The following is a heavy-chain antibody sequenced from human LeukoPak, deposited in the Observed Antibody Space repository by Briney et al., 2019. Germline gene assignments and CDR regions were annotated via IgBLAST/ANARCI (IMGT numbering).Heavy chain of an antibody. CDR2: IIPILGIA. CDR3: AREMRQQLVLGRIDY. CDR1: GGTFSSYA. D-gene: IGHD6-13*01. J-gene: IGHJ4*02. V-gene: IGHV1-69*04. Sequence: SVKVSCKASGGTFSSYAISWVRQAPGQGLEWMGRIIPILGIANYAQKFQGRVTITADKSTSTAYMELSSLRYEDTAVYYCAREMRQQLVLGRIDYWGQGTLVTVSS.